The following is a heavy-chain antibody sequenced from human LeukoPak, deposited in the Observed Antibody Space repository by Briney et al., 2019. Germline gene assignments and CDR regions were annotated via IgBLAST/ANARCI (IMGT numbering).Heavy chain of an antibody. D-gene: IGHD3-9*01. CDR3: ARPDILTASPLLRGVDY. Sequence: GGSLRLSCAASGFTFSSYGMHWVRQAPGKGLEWVAFIRYDGSNKYYADSVKGRFTISRDNSKNTLFLQMNSLRAEDTAVYYCARPDILTASPLLRGVDYWGQGTLVTVSS. V-gene: IGHV3-30*02. CDR2: IRYDGSNK. J-gene: IGHJ4*02. CDR1: GFTFSSYG.